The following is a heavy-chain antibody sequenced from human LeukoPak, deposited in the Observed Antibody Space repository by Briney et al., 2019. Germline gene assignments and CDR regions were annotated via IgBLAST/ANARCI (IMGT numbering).Heavy chain of an antibody. CDR2: INPSGGST. CDR1: GYTFTSYA. J-gene: IGHJ4*02. Sequence: GASVKVSCKASGYTFTSYAMHWVRQAPGQRLEWMEIINPSGGSTSYAQKFQGRVTMTRDTSTSTVYMELSSLRSEDTAVYYCARDRCSGGSCHSTFDYWGQGTLVTVSS. V-gene: IGHV1-46*01. CDR3: ARDRCSGGSCHSTFDY. D-gene: IGHD2-15*01.